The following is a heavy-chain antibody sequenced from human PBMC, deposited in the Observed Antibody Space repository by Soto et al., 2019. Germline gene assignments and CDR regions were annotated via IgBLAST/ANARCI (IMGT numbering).Heavy chain of an antibody. D-gene: IGHD2-21*01. V-gene: IGHV4-59*01. CDR3: ARELSGIEKGAFDI. J-gene: IGHJ3*02. CDR2: IYYSGST. CDR1: GGSISSYY. Sequence: PSDTLSLTWTVSGGSISSYYWSWIRQPPGKGLEWIGYIYYSGSTNYNPSLKSRVTISVDTSKNQFSLKLSSVTAADTAVYYCARELSGIEKGAFDIWGQGTMVTVSS.